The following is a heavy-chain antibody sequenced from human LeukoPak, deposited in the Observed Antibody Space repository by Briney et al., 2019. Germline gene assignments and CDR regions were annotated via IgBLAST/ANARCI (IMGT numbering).Heavy chain of an antibody. CDR1: GFTFRNFA. CDR2: IGTAGT. D-gene: IGHD3-16*01. V-gene: IGHV3-23*03. CDR3: AKNWGPLHM. Sequence: GGSLRLGFAAAGFTFRNFAISWVRQAPGKGLELLSSIGTAGTYYADSVKGRFTISRDDSKNTLYLQLNSLRVADTALHYCAKNWGPLHMGGQGTMVTVSS. J-gene: IGHJ3*01.